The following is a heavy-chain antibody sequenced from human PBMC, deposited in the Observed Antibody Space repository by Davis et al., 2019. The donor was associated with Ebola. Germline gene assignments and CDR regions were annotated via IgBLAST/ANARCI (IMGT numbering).Heavy chain of an antibody. J-gene: IGHJ3*02. CDR3: ARPLNWNSPLDAFDI. V-gene: IGHV5-51*01. CDR2: IYPGDSDT. Sequence: GESLKVSCKGSGYSFTSYWIGWVRQMPGKGLEWMGIIYPGDSDTRYSPSFQGQVTISADKSISTAYLQWSSLKASDTAMYYCARPLNWNSPLDAFDIWGQGTMVTVSS. D-gene: IGHD1-7*01. CDR1: GYSFTSYW.